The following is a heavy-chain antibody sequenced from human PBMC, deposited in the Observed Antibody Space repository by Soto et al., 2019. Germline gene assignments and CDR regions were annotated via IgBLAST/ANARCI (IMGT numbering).Heavy chain of an antibody. J-gene: IGHJ5*02. V-gene: IGHV1-69*06. CDR2: IIPIFGTA. Sequence: QVQLVQSGAEVKKPGSSVKVSCKASGGTFSSYAISWVRQAPGQGLEWMGGIIPIFGTANYAQKFQGRVTITADKSTSTAYMELSSLRSEDTAVYYCVRGCLALGYCSSTSCYGGCAWGQGTLVTVSS. D-gene: IGHD2-2*01. CDR1: GGTFSSYA. CDR3: VRGCLALGYCSSTSCYGGCA.